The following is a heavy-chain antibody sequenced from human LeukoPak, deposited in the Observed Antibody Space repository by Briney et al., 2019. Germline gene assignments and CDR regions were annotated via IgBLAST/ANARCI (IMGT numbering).Heavy chain of an antibody. V-gene: IGHV4-59*01. D-gene: IGHD3-9*01. CDR3: ARYDILTGSMSDS. CDR1: GGSISSYY. CDR2: IYYSGST. Sequence: PSETLSLTCTVSGGSISSYYWSWIRQPPGKGLEWIGYIYYSGSTYYNPSLKSRVTISVDTSKNQFPLKLSSVTAADTAVYYCARYDILTGSMSDSWGQGTLVTVSS. J-gene: IGHJ4*02.